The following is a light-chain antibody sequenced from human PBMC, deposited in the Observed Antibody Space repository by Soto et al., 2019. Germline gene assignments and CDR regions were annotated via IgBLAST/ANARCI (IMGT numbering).Light chain of an antibody. V-gene: IGLV8-61*01. Sequence: QTVVTQEPAVSVSPGGTVTLTCGLSSGSVSTNSYPSWYQQTPGQAPRTLIYSTSSRSSGVPDRFSGSILGIKAALTITGAQAVDVSHYYCMLYMGSGILVFGGGTTLTVL. CDR3: MLYMGSGILV. J-gene: IGLJ3*02. CDR1: SGSVSTNSY. CDR2: STS.